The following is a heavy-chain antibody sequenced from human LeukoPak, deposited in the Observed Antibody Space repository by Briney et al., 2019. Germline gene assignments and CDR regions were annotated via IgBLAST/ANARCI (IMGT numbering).Heavy chain of an antibody. CDR3: AREGCSGGSCYSTWFDP. J-gene: IGHJ5*02. CDR1: GFTFSSYS. CDR2: ISSSSSTI. V-gene: IGHV3-48*04. Sequence: GFLRLSCAASGFTFSSYSMNWVRQAPGKGLEWVSYISSSSSTIYYADSVKGRFTISRDNAKNSLYLQMNSLRAEDTAVYYCAREGCSGGSCYSTWFDPWGQGTLVTVSS. D-gene: IGHD2-15*01.